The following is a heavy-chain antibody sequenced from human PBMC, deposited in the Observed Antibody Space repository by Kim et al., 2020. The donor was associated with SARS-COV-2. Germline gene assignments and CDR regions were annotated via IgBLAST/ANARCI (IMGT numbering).Heavy chain of an antibody. V-gene: IGHV4-4*07. D-gene: IGHD5-12*01. CDR3: ASINVDIVQGDY. CDR1: GGSISSYY. Sequence: SETLSLTCTVSGGSISSYYWSWIRQPAGKGLEWIGRIYTSGSTNYNPSLKSRVTMSVDTSKNQFSLKLSSVTAADTAVYYCASINVDIVQGDYWGQGTLVTVSS. CDR2: IYTSGST. J-gene: IGHJ4*02.